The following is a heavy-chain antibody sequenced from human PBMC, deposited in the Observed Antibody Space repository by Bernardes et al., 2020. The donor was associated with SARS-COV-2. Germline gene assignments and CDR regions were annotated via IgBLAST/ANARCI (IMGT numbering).Heavy chain of an antibody. D-gene: IGHD3-16*01. CDR3: AKDDIRPLLGAPGLDS. J-gene: IGHJ4*02. V-gene: IGHV3-23*01. Sequence: GGSLRLSGAAAGFTFTKCDMRWVRQAPGTGLEWISGISDSGNTKYYAESEKGRFTIARDNSRNTLYLQMDSLRAEDTAVYYCAKDDIRPLLGAPGLDSWGQATLVTVSS. CDR1: GFTFTKCD. CDR2: ISDSGNTK.